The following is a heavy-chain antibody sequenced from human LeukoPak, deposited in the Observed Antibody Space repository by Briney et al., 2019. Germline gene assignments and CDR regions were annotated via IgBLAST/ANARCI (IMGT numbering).Heavy chain of an antibody. Sequence: GGSLRLSCAASGFTFSSYAMSWVRQAPGKGLEWVSAISGSGGSTYYADSVKGQFTISRDNSKNTLYLQMNSLRAEDTAVYYCAKDRVGSYVLNWFDPWGQGTLVTVSS. CDR1: GFTFSSYA. D-gene: IGHD1-26*01. CDR2: ISGSGGST. V-gene: IGHV3-23*01. J-gene: IGHJ5*02. CDR3: AKDRVGSYVLNWFDP.